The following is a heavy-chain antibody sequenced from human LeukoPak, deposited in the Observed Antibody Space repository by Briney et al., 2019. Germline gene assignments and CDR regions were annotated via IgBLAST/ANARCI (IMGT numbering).Heavy chain of an antibody. CDR1: GFTFSSYA. CDR2: ISSSSSTI. D-gene: IGHD3-22*01. V-gene: IGHV3-48*04. J-gene: IGHJ4*02. Sequence: GGSLRLSCAASGFTFSSYAMSWVRQAPGKGLEWVSYISSSSSTIYYADSVKGRFTISRDNTKNSLYLQMNSLRAEDTAVYYCARDFDSSGYYYDARGQGTLVTVSS. CDR3: ARDFDSSGYYYDA.